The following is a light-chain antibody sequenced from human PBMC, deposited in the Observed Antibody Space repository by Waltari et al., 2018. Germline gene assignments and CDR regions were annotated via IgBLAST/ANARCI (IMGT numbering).Light chain of an antibody. CDR1: QSISNY. V-gene: IGKV1-39*01. J-gene: IGKJ2*02. CDR3: QQTYSTPRT. CDR2: AAS. Sequence: DIQMTQSSSSLSASVGDGVSITCRSSQSISNYLIWYQQTPGKAPKLLIYAASTLHSGVPSRFSGSGSGTDFTLTINSLQPEDFGTYYCQQTYSTPRTFGQGTKLEIK.